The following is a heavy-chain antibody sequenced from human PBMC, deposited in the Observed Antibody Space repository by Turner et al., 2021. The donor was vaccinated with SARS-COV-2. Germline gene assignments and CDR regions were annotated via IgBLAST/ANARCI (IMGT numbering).Heavy chain of an antibody. Sequence: QVQLVQSGAEVKKPGASVKVSCKASGYTFIGYYMHWVRQAPGQGLEWMGWINPNSGATNYAQKFQGRVTMTRDTSISTAYMELSRLRSDDTAVYYCARTFTAMVRVDYWGQGTLVTVSS. CDR1: GYTFIGYY. D-gene: IGHD5-18*01. J-gene: IGHJ4*02. CDR2: INPNSGAT. CDR3: ARTFTAMVRVDY. V-gene: IGHV1-2*02.